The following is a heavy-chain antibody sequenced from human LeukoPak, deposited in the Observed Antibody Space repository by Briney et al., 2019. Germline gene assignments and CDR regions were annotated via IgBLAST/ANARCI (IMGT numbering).Heavy chain of an antibody. CDR3: ARHRRGDYDFWSGYPRGWFDP. D-gene: IGHD3-3*01. Sequence: SETLSLTCTVSGGSISSYYWSWIREPPGKGLEWIGYIYYSGSTNYNPSLKSRVTMSVDTPKNQFSLKLSSVTAADTAVYYCARHRRGDYDFWSGYPRGWFDPWGQGTLVTVSS. CDR1: GGSISSYY. J-gene: IGHJ5*02. V-gene: IGHV4-59*08. CDR2: IYYSGST.